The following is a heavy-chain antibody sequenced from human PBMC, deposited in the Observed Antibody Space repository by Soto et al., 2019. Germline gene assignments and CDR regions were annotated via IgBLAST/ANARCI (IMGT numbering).Heavy chain of an antibody. CDR3: AKGYDFWSGYPFDY. J-gene: IGHJ4*02. CDR1: GFTFSSYA. V-gene: IGHV3-23*01. CDR2: ISGSGGST. D-gene: IGHD3-3*01. Sequence: EVQLLESGGNLLQPGGSLRLSCAISGFTFSSYAMSWVRQAPGKGLEWVSAISGSGGSTYYADSVKGRFTISRDNSKNTLYLQMNSLRAEDTAVYYCAKGYDFWSGYPFDYWGQGTLVTVSS.